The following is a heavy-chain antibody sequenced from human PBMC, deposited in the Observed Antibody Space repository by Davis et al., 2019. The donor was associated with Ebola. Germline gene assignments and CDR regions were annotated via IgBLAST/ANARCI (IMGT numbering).Heavy chain of an antibody. CDR2: IFHSGRT. CDR3: ARHGHYDRFPIDY. J-gene: IGHJ4*02. Sequence: PSETLSLTCTVSGGSIRSSTYYWGWFRQPPGKGLEWIGGIFHSGRTYYSPPLKSRVVISVDTSRDQFSLGLSSVTAADTAVYYCARHGHYDRFPIDYWSQGTLVTVSS. V-gene: IGHV4-39*01. D-gene: IGHD3-22*01. CDR1: GGSIRSSTYY.